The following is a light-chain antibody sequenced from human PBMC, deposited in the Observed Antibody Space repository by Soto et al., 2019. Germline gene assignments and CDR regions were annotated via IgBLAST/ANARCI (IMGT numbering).Light chain of an antibody. Sequence: QSALTQPPSVSGAPGQSVTISCAGTSSDFSSYNRVSWYQRPPGTGPKLIIYELNNRPSAVPDRFSGSKSVNTASLTISRLQTEDDAEDYGSLYTTDSTYVFGAGTKVTVL. J-gene: IGLJ1*01. CDR1: SSDFSSYNR. V-gene: IGLV2-18*01. CDR3: SLYTTDSTYV. CDR2: ELN.